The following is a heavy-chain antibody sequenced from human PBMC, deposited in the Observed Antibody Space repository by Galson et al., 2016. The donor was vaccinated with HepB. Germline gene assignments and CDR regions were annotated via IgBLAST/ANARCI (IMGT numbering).Heavy chain of an antibody. Sequence: SLRLSCAASGFTFRSFAMHWVRQPTGKGLEWVSAIGTAGDTYYPGSVRGRFTISRDKAKNSLYLQMNSLTAGDTAVYYCARGKFDCSGGTCRYYGLDVWGKGTAVTVSS. V-gene: IGHV3-13*01. D-gene: IGHD2-15*01. CDR3: ARGKFDCSGGTCRYYGLDV. CDR1: GFTFRSFA. J-gene: IGHJ6*04. CDR2: IGTAGDT.